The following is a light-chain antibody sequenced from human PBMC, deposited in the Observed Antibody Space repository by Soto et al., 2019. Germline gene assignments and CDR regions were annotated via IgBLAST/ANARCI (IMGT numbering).Light chain of an antibody. CDR1: SSNIGSNT. V-gene: IGLV1-44*01. CDR3: AAWDDSLNGHVV. Sequence: LVPTPPPSSSGAPWHRVTILCSGSSSNIGSNTVNWYQQITGTAPKLLIYDDNQRPSGVPDRFSGSKSGTSGSLAISGLQSEDEGDYYCAAWDDSLNGHVVFGGGTKVTVL. J-gene: IGLJ2*01. CDR2: DDN.